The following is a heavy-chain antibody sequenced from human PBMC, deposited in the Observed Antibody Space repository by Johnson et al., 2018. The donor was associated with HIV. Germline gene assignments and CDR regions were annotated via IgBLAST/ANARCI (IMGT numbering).Heavy chain of an antibody. CDR1: GFTFISYD. CDR2: ISYDGNSK. Sequence: QVQLVESGGGVGQPGRSLKVPCAASGFTFISYDTQWVRQAPGKGLEWVAVISYDGNSKYFADSVKGRFTISRDNAKNSLYLQMNSLRAEDTAVYYCARDLWVEVAGTGDDCFDMWGQGTMVTVSS. V-gene: IGHV3-30*03. D-gene: IGHD6-19*01. CDR3: ARDLWVEVAGTGDDCFDM. J-gene: IGHJ3*02.